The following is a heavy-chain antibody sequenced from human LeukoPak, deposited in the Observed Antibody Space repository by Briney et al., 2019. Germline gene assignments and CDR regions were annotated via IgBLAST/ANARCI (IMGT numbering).Heavy chain of an antibody. CDR1: GFTFSSYA. Sequence: GGSLRLSCVASGFTFSSYAMHWVRQAPGKGLQYVSAISSNGDSTYYANSLKGRFTISRDNSKSTLYLQMGSLRAEDMAVYYCARGRYFNYYMDVWGKGTTVTVSS. CDR3: ARGRYFNYYMDV. J-gene: IGHJ6*03. CDR2: ISSNGDST. V-gene: IGHV3-64*01. D-gene: IGHD3-9*01.